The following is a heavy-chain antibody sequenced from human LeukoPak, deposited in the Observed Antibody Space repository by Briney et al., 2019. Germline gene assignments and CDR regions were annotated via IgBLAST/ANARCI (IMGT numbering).Heavy chain of an antibody. CDR2: ISSGSSYI. J-gene: IGHJ5*02. Sequence: GGSLRLSCAASGFTFSDYSMNWVREAPGKGVEWVSSISSGSSYIYYADSVKGRFTISRDNANNSLYLQMNSLRAEDTAVYYCASRRGVYRDWFDPWGQGTLVTVSS. D-gene: IGHD3-10*01. CDR1: GFTFSDYS. V-gene: IGHV3-21*01. CDR3: ASRRGVYRDWFDP.